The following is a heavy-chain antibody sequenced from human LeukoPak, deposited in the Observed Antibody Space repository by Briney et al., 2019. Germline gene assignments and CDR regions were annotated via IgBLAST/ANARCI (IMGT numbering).Heavy chain of an antibody. V-gene: IGHV3-30*03. CDR3: ARETYDSSSFDP. J-gene: IGHJ5*02. CDR1: GFTFSTYW. Sequence: GGSLRLSCAASGFTFSTYWMTWVRQAPGKGLEWVAVISYDGSNKYYADSVKGRFTISRDNSKNTLYLQMNSLRAEDTAVYYCARETYDSSSFDPWGQGTLVTVSS. D-gene: IGHD3-22*01. CDR2: ISYDGSNK.